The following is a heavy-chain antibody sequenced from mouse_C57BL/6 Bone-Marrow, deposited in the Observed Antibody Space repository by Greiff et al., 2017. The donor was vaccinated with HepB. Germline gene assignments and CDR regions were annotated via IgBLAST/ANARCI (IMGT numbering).Heavy chain of an antibody. CDR1: GFTFSDFY. D-gene: IGHD1-1*01. Sequence: EVKVVESGGGLVQSGRSLRLSCATSGFTFSDFYMEWVRQAPGKGLEWIAASRNKANDYTTEYSASVQGRFIVSRDTSQSILYLQMNALRAEDTAIYYGARDDPYGYAMDYWGQGTSVTVSS. V-gene: IGHV7-1*01. CDR2: SRNKANDYTT. J-gene: IGHJ4*01. CDR3: ARDDPYGYAMDY.